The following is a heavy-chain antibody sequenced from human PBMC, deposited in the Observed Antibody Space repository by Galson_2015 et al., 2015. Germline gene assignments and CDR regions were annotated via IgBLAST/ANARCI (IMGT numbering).Heavy chain of an antibody. J-gene: IGHJ4*02. CDR3: ARHQPDPPRIFDY. V-gene: IGHV4-59*08. CDR2: IYYSGST. CDR1: GGSISSYY. Sequence: SETLSLTCTVSGGSISSYYWSWIRQPPGKGLEWIGYIYYSGSTNYNPSLKSRVTISVDTSKNQFSLKLSSVTAADTAVYYCARHQPDPPRIFDYWGQGTLVTVSS.